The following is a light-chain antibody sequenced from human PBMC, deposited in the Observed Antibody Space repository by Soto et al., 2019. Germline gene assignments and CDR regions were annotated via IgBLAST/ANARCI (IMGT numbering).Light chain of an antibody. Sequence: EIVLTQSPATLSLSPGERATLSCRASQSVSSYLAWYQQKPGQAPRLLIYDASNRATGIPARCSGSGSGTDFTLTSSSLEPEDFAVYYCQQRSNWPGFGGGTKVEIK. CDR3: QQRSNWPG. CDR1: QSVSSY. J-gene: IGKJ4*02. CDR2: DAS. V-gene: IGKV3-11*01.